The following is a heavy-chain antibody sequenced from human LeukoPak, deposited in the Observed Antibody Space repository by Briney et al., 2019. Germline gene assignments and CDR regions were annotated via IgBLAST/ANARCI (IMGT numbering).Heavy chain of an antibody. J-gene: IGHJ4*02. CDR3: ARDTPTYDSSGYYFFDY. D-gene: IGHD3-22*01. V-gene: IGHV1-46*01. Sequence: ASVKVSCKASGYTFTSYYMDWVRPAPGQGLEWMGIINPSGGSTSYAQKFQGRVTMTRDTSTSTVYMELSSLRSEDTAVYYCARDTPTYDSSGYYFFDYWGQGTLVTVSS. CDR2: INPSGGST. CDR1: GYTFTSYY.